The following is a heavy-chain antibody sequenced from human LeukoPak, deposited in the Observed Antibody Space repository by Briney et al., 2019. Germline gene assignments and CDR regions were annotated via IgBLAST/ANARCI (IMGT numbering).Heavy chain of an antibody. J-gene: IGHJ4*02. V-gene: IGHV3-66*02. CDR2: IYSGGTT. CDR3: AREAGDIAVVVAATSVTDGLDY. D-gene: IGHD2-15*01. Sequence: PGGSLRLSCAASGVTVSNSHMSWFRQAPGKGLEWVSVIYSGGTTYYADSVRGRFTFSRDNSKNKLYLQMNSLRAEDTAVYYCAREAGDIAVVVAATSVTDGLDYWGQGTLVTVSS. CDR1: GVTVSNSH.